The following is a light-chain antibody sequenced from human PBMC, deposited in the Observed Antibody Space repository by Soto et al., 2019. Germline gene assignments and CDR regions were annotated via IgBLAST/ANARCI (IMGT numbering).Light chain of an antibody. V-gene: IGLV2-14*01. CDR3: SSHTSSSTSYV. CDR2: DVS. Sequence: QSVLTQPASVSGSPGQSITISCTGTSSDVGGYNYVSWYQQHPGKAPKLMIYDVSNRPSGVSNRFSGSKSGNTACLTISGLQAEDEADYYCSSHTSSSTSYVFGTGTQLTVL. CDR1: SSDVGGYNY. J-gene: IGLJ1*01.